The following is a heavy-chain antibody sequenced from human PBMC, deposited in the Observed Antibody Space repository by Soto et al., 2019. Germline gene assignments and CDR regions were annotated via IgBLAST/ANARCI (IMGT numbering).Heavy chain of an antibody. CDR3: ARGGYQLLLAFDI. J-gene: IGHJ3*02. CDR2: INSDGSST. V-gene: IGHV3-74*01. CDR1: GFTFSSYW. D-gene: IGHD2-2*01. Sequence: EVPLVESGGGLVQPGGSLRLSCAASGFTFSSYWMHWVRQAPGKGLVWVSRINSDGSSTSYADSVKGRFTISRDNAKNTLYLQMNSLRAEDTAVYYCARGGYQLLLAFDIWGQGTMVTVSS.